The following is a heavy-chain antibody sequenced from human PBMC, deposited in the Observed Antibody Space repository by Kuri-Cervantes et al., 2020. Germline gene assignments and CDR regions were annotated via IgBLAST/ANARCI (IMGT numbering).Heavy chain of an antibody. CDR1: GFTFSSYA. V-gene: IGHV3-30-3*01. CDR2: ISYDGSNK. D-gene: IGHD3-3*01. J-gene: IGHJ4*02. Sequence: GGSLRLSCAASGFTFSSYAMHWVRQAPGKGLEWVAVISYDGSNKYYADSVKGRFTISRDDSKNTLYLQMNSLRAEDTAVYYCTRTPETIFGVVIIFGYFDYWGQGTLVTVSS. CDR3: TRTPETIFGVVIIFGYFDY.